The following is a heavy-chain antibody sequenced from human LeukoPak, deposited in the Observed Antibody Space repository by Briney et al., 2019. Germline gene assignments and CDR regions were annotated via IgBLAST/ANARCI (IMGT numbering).Heavy chain of an antibody. J-gene: IGHJ4*02. CDR1: GFTFRDYT. Sequence: GGSLRLSCAASGFTFRDYTMNWVRQSPGKGLQWVSSITSGSSYIYYADSVKGRFTISRDNAKNSLYLQMNSLRAEDTAVYYCARDFDDSSGFDFWGQGTLVTVSS. D-gene: IGHD6-19*01. CDR3: ARDFDDSSGFDF. V-gene: IGHV3-21*01. CDR2: ITSGSSYI.